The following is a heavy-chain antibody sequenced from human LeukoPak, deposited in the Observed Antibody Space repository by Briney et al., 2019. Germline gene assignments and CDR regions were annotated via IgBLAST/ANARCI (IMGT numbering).Heavy chain of an antibody. D-gene: IGHD3-10*01. CDR3: AKRDSHGSHPYYLDS. CDR2: VGGTDGST. CDR1: GFAFTNHA. J-gene: IGHJ4*02. V-gene: IGHV3-23*01. Sequence: GGSLRLSCVASGFAFTNHAMTWVRQAPGKGLEWVSSVGGTDGSTYYADSVRGRFTISRDNSKDTLYLQMNSLRVEDTATYYCAKRDSHGSHPYYLDSWGQGALVTVSS.